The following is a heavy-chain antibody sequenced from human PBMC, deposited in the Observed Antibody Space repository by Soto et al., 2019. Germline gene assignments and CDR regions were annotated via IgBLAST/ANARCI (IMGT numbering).Heavy chain of an antibody. V-gene: IGHV4-31*03. CDR2: IYYSGST. CDR3: AREDGSGSLIDY. J-gene: IGHJ4*02. Sequence: KPSETLSLTCTVSGGSISSGGYYWSWIRQHPGKGLEWIGYIYYSGSTYYNPSLKSRVTISVDTSKNQFSLKLSSVTAADTAVYYCAREDGSGSLIDYWGQGTLVTVSS. D-gene: IGHD3-10*01. CDR1: GGSISSGGYY.